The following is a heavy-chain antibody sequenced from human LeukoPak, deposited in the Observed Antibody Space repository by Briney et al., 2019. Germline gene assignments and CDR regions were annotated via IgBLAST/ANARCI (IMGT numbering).Heavy chain of an antibody. CDR3: ARETYYYDSRGYYPYYFDY. Sequence: ASVKVSCKTSGYTFTYYYMHWVRQAPGQGLEWMGWINPNSGGTNYAQKFQGGVTMTRDTSISTAYMELSRLRSDDTAVYYCARETYYYDSRGYYPYYFDYWGQGTLVTVSS. CDR2: INPNSGGT. J-gene: IGHJ4*02. CDR1: GYTFTYYY. V-gene: IGHV1-2*02. D-gene: IGHD3-22*01.